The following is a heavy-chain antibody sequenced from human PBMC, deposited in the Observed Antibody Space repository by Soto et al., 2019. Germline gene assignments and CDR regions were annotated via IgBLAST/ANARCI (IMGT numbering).Heavy chain of an antibody. CDR1: GYSFTSYW. CDR2: IDPSDSYT. D-gene: IGHD5-18*01. Sequence: LGESLKISCKGSGYSFTSYWISWVRQMPGKGLEWMGRIDPSDSYTNYSPSFQGHVTISADKSISTAYLQWSSLKASDTAMYYCARHGSYGTPEYYYYYYGMDVWGQGTTVTVSS. J-gene: IGHJ6*02. CDR3: ARHGSYGTPEYYYYYYGMDV. V-gene: IGHV5-10-1*01.